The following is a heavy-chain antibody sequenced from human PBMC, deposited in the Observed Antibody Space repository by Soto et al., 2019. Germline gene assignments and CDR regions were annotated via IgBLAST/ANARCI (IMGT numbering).Heavy chain of an antibody. D-gene: IGHD4-17*01. CDR3: ASSLGGLHFDY. J-gene: IGHJ4*02. CDR1: EFTFSNYA. CDR2: ISGSGGST. V-gene: IGHV3-23*01. Sequence: GGSLRLSCAASEFTFSNYAMSWVRQAPGKGLEWVSAISGSGGSTYYADSVKGRFTISRDNSKNTLYLQMNSLRAEDTAVYYCASSLGGLHFDYWGQGTLVTVSS.